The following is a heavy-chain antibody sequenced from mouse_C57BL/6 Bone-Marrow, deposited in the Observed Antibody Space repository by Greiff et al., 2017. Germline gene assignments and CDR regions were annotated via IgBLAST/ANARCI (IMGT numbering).Heavy chain of an antibody. J-gene: IGHJ4*01. CDR3: ARVYFEDYYAMDY. CDR2: IDPSDSYT. D-gene: IGHD2-4*01. Sequence: QVQLQQPGAELVKPGASVKLSCKASGYTFTSYWMQWVKQRPGQGLEWIGEIDPSDSYTNYNQKFKGKATLTVDPSSSTAYMQLSSLTSEDSAVYYCARVYFEDYYAMDYWGQGTSVTVSS. CDR1: GYTFTSYW. V-gene: IGHV1-50*01.